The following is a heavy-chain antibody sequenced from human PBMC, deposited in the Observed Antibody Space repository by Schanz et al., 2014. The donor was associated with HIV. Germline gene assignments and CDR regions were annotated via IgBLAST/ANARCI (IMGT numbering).Heavy chain of an antibody. J-gene: IGHJ4*02. D-gene: IGHD2-15*01. CDR2: MIPSFRLR. CDR1: GGTFSSYA. CDR3: ARSASVISSGWCSGNACYSGAFHS. Sequence: QVQLVQSGAEVKKPGSSVKVSCKASGGTFSSYAISWVRQAPGQGLEWMGGMIPSFRLRTYAQKFQGRVTITADESTSTAYMELSNLRSEDTAVYFCARSASVISSGWCSGNACYSGAFHSWGQGSLVIVSS. V-gene: IGHV1-69*01.